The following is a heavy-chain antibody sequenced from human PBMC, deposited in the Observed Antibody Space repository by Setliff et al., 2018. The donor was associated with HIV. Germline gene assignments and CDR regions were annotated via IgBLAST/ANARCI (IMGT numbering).Heavy chain of an antibody. CDR3: ARRYYYSMDV. CDR2: TSYDGGNK. V-gene: IGHV3-30-3*01. Sequence: GSLRLSCAASGFTFSYYAMHWLRQAPGKGLEWLAVTSYDGGNKYYADSVKGRFTISRDNSKNTLYLQMNSLTSEDTAVYYCARRYYYSMDVWGQGTTVTVSS. J-gene: IGHJ6*02. CDR1: GFTFSYYA.